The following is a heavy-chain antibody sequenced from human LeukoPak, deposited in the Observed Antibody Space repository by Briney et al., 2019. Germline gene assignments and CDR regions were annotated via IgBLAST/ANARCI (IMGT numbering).Heavy chain of an antibody. J-gene: IGHJ4*02. CDR3: ARDRTAELRYFDWLSESYFDY. V-gene: IGHV4-4*07. CDR2: IYTSGST. Sequence: SETLSLTCTVSGGSISSYYWSWIRRPAGKGLEWIGRIYTSGSTNYNPSLKSRVTMSVDTSKNQFSLKLSSVTAADTAVYYCARDRTAELRYFDWLSESYFDYWGQGTLVTVSS. D-gene: IGHD3-9*01. CDR1: GGSISSYY.